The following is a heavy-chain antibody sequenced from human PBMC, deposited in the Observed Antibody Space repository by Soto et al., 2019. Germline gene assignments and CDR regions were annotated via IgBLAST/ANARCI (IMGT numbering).Heavy chain of an antibody. J-gene: IGHJ4*02. CDR3: AKFPGTIAAAGTSSY. CDR2: ISYDGSNK. Sequence: GGSLRLSCAASGFTFSSYGMHWVRQAPGKGLEWVAVISYDGSNKYYADSVKGRFTISRDNSKNTLYLQMNSLRAEDTAVYYCAKFPGTIAAAGTSSYWGQGTLVTVSS. CDR1: GFTFSSYG. V-gene: IGHV3-30*18. D-gene: IGHD6-13*01.